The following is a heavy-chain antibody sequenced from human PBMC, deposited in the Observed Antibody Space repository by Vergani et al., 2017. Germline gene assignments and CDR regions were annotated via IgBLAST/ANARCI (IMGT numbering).Heavy chain of an antibody. CDR3: ARDVTSYYGSSGYYYGPGY. CDR1: GFTFSSYG. J-gene: IGHJ4*02. CDR2: IWYDGSNK. Sequence: QVQLVESGGGVVQPGRSLRLSCAASGFTFSSYGMHWVRQAPGKGLEWVAVIWYDGSNKYYADSVKGRFTISRDNSKNTLYLQMNSLRAEDTAVYYCARDVTSYYGSSGYYYGPGYWGQGTLVTVSS. D-gene: IGHD3-22*01. V-gene: IGHV3-33*01.